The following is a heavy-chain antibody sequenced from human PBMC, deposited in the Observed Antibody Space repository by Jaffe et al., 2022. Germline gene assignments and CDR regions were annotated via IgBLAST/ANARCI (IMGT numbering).Heavy chain of an antibody. CDR3: AKPPLDGTTLPYYMDV. J-gene: IGHJ6*03. CDR2: ISGSGGST. Sequence: EVQLLESGGGLVQPGGSLRLSCAASGFTFSSYAMSWVRQAPGKGLEWVSAISGSGGSTYYADSVKGRFTISRDNSKNTLYLQMNSLRAEDTAVYYCAKPPLDGTTLPYYMDVWGKGTTVTVSS. CDR1: GFTFSSYA. D-gene: IGHD1-7*01. V-gene: IGHV3-23*01.